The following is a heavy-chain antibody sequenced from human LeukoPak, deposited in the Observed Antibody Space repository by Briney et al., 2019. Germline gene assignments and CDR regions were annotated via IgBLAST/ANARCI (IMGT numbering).Heavy chain of an antibody. CDR3: ARPYCNSTSCYGWFDP. CDR1: GYTFTSYY. J-gene: IGHJ5*02. Sequence: ASVKVSCKASGYTFTSYYMHWVRQAPGQGLEWMGWINPNSGGTNYAQKFQGRVTMTRDTSISTAYMELSRLRSDDTAVYYCARPYCNSTSCYGWFDPWGQGTLVTVSS. V-gene: IGHV1-2*02. D-gene: IGHD2-2*01. CDR2: INPNSGGT.